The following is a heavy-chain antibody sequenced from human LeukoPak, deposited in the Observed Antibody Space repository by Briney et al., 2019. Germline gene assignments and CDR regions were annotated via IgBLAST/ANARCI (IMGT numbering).Heavy chain of an antibody. CDR3: ARVSTGSNLGYGLDY. Sequence: PSETLSLTCAVSGXSLITTNYYWGWIRQPPGKGLEWIGGIYSSGRTYYNPSLKSRVTISVDTSKSQFSLKLRSVAAADTAVYYCARVSTGSNLGYGLDYWGQGTLVTVSS. V-gene: IGHV4-39*02. D-gene: IGHD1-26*01. CDR2: IYSSGRT. J-gene: IGHJ4*02. CDR1: GXSLITTNYY.